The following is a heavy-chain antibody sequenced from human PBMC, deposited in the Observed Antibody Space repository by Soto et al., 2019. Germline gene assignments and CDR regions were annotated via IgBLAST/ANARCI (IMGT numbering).Heavy chain of an antibody. Sequence: SETLSLTCTVSGGSISSGDYYWSRIRQPPGKGLEWIGYIYYSGSTYYNPSLKSRVTISVDTSKNQFSLKLSSVTAADTAVYYCARDRDDFWSGDYYGMDVWGQGTTVTVSS. CDR3: ARDRDDFWSGDYYGMDV. J-gene: IGHJ6*02. D-gene: IGHD3-3*01. CDR2: IYYSGST. V-gene: IGHV4-30-4*01. CDR1: GGSISSGDYY.